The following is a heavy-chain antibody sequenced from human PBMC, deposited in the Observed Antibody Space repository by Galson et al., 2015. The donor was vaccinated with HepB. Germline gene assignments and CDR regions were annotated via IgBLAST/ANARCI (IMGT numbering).Heavy chain of an antibody. J-gene: IGHJ3*02. Sequence: CAISGDSVSSNSAAWNWIRQSPSRGLEWLGRTYYRSKWYNDYAVSVKSRITINPDTSKNQFSLQLNSVTPEDTAVYYCAREAARAHIVVVIDADAFDIWGQGTMVTVSS. CDR2: TYYRSKWYN. CDR1: GDSVSSNSAA. D-gene: IGHD2-21*01. V-gene: IGHV6-1*01. CDR3: AREAARAHIVVVIDADAFDI.